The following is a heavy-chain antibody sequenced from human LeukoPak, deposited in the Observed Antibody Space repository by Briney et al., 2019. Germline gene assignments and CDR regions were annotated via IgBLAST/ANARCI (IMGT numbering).Heavy chain of an antibody. CDR1: GGSFSGYY. J-gene: IGHJ4*02. V-gene: IGHV4-34*01. D-gene: IGHD6-13*01. CDR2: INHSGST. CDR3: ARVLGVAAAGRFDY. Sequence: KPSETLSLTSAVYGGSFSGYYWSWIRQPPGKGLEWIGEINHSGSTNYNPSLKSRVTISVDTSKNQFSLKLSSVTAADTAVYYCARVLGVAAAGRFDYWGQGTLVTVSS.